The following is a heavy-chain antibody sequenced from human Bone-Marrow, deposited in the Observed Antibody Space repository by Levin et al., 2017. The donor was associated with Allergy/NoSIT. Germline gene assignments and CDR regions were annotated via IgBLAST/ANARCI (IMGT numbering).Heavy chain of an antibody. D-gene: IGHD3-22*01. Sequence: GESLKISCAASRFTFRNYGMHWVRQAPGKGPEWVAIISYDGTNKYYVDSVKGRFTISRDNSKNTLYLQMNSLRAEDTALYYCVKGSSGWGFDYWGQGTLVTVSS. V-gene: IGHV3-30*18. CDR3: VKGSSGWGFDY. CDR1: RFTFRNYG. CDR2: ISYDGTNK. J-gene: IGHJ4*02.